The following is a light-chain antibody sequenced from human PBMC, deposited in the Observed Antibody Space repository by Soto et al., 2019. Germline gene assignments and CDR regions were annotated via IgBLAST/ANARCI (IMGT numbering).Light chain of an antibody. Sequence: MASEIHSSSYLAWYQQKPGQAPRLLIYDASGRATCIPDRFSGGGCGRALTPSLSSLEPEGFAVYYLRQPGYSLGNVGQGTRLEIK. J-gene: IGKJ5*01. CDR1: EIHSSSY. CDR3: RQPGYSLGN. CDR2: DAS. V-gene: IGKV3D-20*02.